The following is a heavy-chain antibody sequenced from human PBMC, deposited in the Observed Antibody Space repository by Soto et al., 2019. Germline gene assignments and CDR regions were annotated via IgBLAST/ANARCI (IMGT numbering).Heavy chain of an antibody. CDR1: GGSISGHY. Sequence: QVQLQESGPSLVRPSETLSLTCSVSGGSISGHYWSWIRLPAGRRLQWVGRIFSSGTTNYNPSLKSRVRMTVDTDRTSFSLRLDSVTAADTAVYYCARNFDIAATGTAFDSWGRGVLVTVSS. CDR3: ARNFDIAATGTAFDS. V-gene: IGHV4-4*07. D-gene: IGHD6-13*01. J-gene: IGHJ4*02. CDR2: IFSSGTT.